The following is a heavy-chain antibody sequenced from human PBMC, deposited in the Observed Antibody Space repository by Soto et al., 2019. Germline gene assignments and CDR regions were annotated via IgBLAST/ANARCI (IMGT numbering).Heavy chain of an antibody. CDR1: GFTFSSYA. V-gene: IGHV3-23*01. CDR3: AKGLGYCSSTSCIPGDY. Sequence: LRLSCAASGFTFSSYAMSWVRQAPGKGLEWVSAISGSGGSTYYADSVKGRFTISRDNSKNTLYLQMNSLRAEDTAVYYCAKGLGYCSSTSCIPGDYWGQGTLVT. CDR2: ISGSGGST. D-gene: IGHD2-2*01. J-gene: IGHJ4*02.